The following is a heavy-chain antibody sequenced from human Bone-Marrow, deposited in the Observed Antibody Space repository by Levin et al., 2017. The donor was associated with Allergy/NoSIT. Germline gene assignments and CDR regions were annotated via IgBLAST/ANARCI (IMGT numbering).Heavy chain of an antibody. J-gene: IGHJ4*02. CDR1: GYSFTSYW. CDR2: IYPGDSDT. CDR3: ARAYYGSGAPSYFYFDY. V-gene: IGHV5-51*01. D-gene: IGHD3-10*01. Sequence: GGSLRLSCKGSGYSFTSYWIGWARQMPGKGLEWMGIIYPGDSDTRYSPSFQGQVTISADKSISTAYLQWSSLKASDTAMYYCARAYYGSGAPSYFYFDYWGQGTLVTVSS.